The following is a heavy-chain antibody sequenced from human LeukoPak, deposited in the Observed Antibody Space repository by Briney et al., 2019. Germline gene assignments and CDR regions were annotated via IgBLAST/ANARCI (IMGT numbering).Heavy chain of an antibody. D-gene: IGHD4-11*01. Sequence: GGSLRLSCAASGFTFTSYSMNWVRQAPGNGLEWVSYISSSSSTIYYADSVKGRFTISRDNAKNSRYLQMNSLRAEDTAVYYCARDSFSNYLLPFDYWGQGSLVTVSS. CDR3: ARDSFSNYLLPFDY. CDR2: ISSSSSTI. J-gene: IGHJ4*02. CDR1: GFTFTSYS. V-gene: IGHV3-48*01.